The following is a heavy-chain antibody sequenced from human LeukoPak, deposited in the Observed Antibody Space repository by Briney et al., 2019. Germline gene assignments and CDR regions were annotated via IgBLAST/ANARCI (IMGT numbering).Heavy chain of an antibody. CDR2: IKQDGSEK. V-gene: IGHV3-7*01. CDR3: ARVEDRSGWYWIAY. D-gene: IGHD6-19*01. Sequence: PGGSLRLSCAASGFTFSSYGMHWVRQAPGKGLEWVASIKQDGSEKYYVDSVKGRFTISRDNAKNSLYLQMNGLRAEDTAVYYCARVEDRSGWYWIAYWGQGTLVTVSS. J-gene: IGHJ4*02. CDR1: GFTFSSYG.